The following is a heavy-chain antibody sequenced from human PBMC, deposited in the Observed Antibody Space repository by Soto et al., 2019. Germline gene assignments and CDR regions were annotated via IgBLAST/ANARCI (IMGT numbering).Heavy chain of an antibody. J-gene: IGHJ6*02. CDR3: AGGGVRGVITRTRDYYGMDV. V-gene: IGHV5-51*01. D-gene: IGHD3-10*01. CDR2: IYPGDSYT. CDR1: GYSFTSYW. Sequence: GESLKISCKGSGYSFTSYWIGWVRQMPGKGLGWMGIIYPGDSYTRYSPSSQGQVTISADKSISTAYLQWSSLKASDTAMYYCAGGGVRGVITRTRDYYGMDVWGQGTTVTVSS.